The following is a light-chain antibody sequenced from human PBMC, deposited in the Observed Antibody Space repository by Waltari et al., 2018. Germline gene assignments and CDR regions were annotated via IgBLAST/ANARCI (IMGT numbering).Light chain of an antibody. Sequence: SITISCTGSSSDVGSSNLVSWYLQHPGKAPKLIIYEVTKRPSGVSNRFSGSKSGNTASLTISGLQAEDEADYYCYSYAGGRVFGTGTKVTVL. V-gene: IGLV2-23*02. CDR1: SSDVGSSNL. CDR2: EVT. J-gene: IGLJ1*01. CDR3: YSYAGGRV.